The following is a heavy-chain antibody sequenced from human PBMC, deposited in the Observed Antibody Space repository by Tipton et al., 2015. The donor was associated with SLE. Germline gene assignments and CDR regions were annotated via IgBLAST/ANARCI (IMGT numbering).Heavy chain of an antibody. CDR2: INHSGST. J-gene: IGHJ4*02. Sequence: LRLSCAVYGGSFSGYCRSWIRQPPGKGLEWIGEINHSGSTNYNPSLKSRVTISVDTSKNQFSLKLSSVTAADTAVYYCARAPLGSVPLDYWGQGTLVTVSS. CDR1: GGSFSGYC. V-gene: IGHV4-34*01. CDR3: ARAPLGSVPLDY. D-gene: IGHD1-26*01.